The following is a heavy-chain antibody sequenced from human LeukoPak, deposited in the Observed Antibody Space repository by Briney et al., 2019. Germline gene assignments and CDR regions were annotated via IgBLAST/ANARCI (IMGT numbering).Heavy chain of an antibody. D-gene: IGHD1-14*01. V-gene: IGHV3-7*01. J-gene: IGHJ6*03. Sequence: GGSLRLSCAASGFTFSSYWMSWVRQAPGKGLEWVANIKQDGSEKYYVDSVKGRFTISRDNAKNSLYLQMNSLRAEDTAVYYCARRYRHYYYYYMDVWGKGTTVTISS. CDR1: GFTFSSYW. CDR2: IKQDGSEK. CDR3: ARRYRHYYYYYMDV.